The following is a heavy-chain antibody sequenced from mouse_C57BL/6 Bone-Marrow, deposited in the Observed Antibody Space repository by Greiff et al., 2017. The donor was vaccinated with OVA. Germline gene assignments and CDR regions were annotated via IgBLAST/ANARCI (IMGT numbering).Heavy chain of an antibody. Sequence: VQLQQSGAELVRPGASVKLSCTASGFNIKDDYMHWVKQRPEQGLEWLGWIDPENGDTEYASKFQGKATITADTSSNTAYLQLSSLTSEDTAVYYCTPAPFDYWGQGTTLTVSS. V-gene: IGHV14-4*01. CDR1: GFNIKDDY. J-gene: IGHJ2*01. CDR2: IDPENGDT. CDR3: TPAPFDY.